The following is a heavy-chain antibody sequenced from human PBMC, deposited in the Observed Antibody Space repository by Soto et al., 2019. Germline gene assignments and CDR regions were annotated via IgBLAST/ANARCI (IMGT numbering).Heavy chain of an antibody. V-gene: IGHV3-7*01. CDR1: GFTFSSHW. D-gene: IGHD7-27*01. Sequence: GGSLRLSCAASGFTFSSHWMSWVRQAPGKGLEWVANIKQDGSEKYYVDSVKGRFTISRDNAKNSLYLQMNSLRAEDTAVYYCARDGELGSPRNDAFDIWGQGTMVTVSS. CDR2: IKQDGSEK. CDR3: ARDGELGSPRNDAFDI. J-gene: IGHJ3*02.